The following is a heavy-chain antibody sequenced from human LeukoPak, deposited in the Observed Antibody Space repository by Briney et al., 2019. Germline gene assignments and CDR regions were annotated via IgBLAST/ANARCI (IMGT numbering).Heavy chain of an antibody. Sequence: PGGSLRLSCAASGFTFSDYAMSWVRQAPGKGLEWVSTISGSGGSTYYADSVKGRFTISRDSSKNTLYLQMNSLRAEDTAVYYCAKAPYGSGSYYNGDYYYYGMDVWGQGTTVTVSS. CDR1: GFTFSDYA. V-gene: IGHV3-23*01. D-gene: IGHD3-10*01. CDR3: AKAPYGSGSYYNGDYYYYGMDV. J-gene: IGHJ6*02. CDR2: ISGSGGST.